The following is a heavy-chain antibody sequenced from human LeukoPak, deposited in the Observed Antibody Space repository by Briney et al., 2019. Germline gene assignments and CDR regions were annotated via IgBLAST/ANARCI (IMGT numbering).Heavy chain of an antibody. CDR1: GGSISSSAYY. V-gene: IGHV4-39*02. CDR2: ISYSGST. CDR3: ARLGLVVTATQIDY. J-gene: IGHJ4*02. D-gene: IGHD2-15*01. Sequence: SETLSLTCAVSGGSISSSAYYWGWIRQPPGKGLEWIGSISYSGSTYYNPSLKSRVTISVDMSKNYFSLRLSSVTAADTAIYYCARLGLVVTATQIDYWGQGTLVTVSS.